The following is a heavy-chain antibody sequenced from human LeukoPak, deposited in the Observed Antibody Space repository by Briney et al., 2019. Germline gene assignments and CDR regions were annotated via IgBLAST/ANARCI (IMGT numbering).Heavy chain of an antibody. CDR2: INPNSGGT. V-gene: IGHV1-2*02. CDR1: GYTFTGYY. Sequence: GASVKVSCKASGYTFTGYYMHWVRQAPGQGLGWMGWINPNSGGTNYAQKFQGRVTMTRDTSISTAYMELSRLRSDDTAVYYCARTYYYGSGELDYWGQGTLVTVSS. J-gene: IGHJ4*02. CDR3: ARTYYYGSGELDY. D-gene: IGHD3-10*01.